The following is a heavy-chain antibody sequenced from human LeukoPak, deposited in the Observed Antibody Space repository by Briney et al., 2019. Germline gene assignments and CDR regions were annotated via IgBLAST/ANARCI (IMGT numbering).Heavy chain of an antibody. CDR2: IYYSGST. CDR3: AREGYSYGYTRMDV. CDR1: GGSISSSSYY. D-gene: IGHD5-18*01. V-gene: IGHV4-39*07. Sequence: PSETLSLTCTVSGGSISSSSYYWGWIRQPPGKGLEWIGSIYYSGSTYYNPSLKSRVTISVDTSKNQFSLKLSSVTAADTAVYYCAREGYSYGYTRMDVWGKGTTVTISS. J-gene: IGHJ6*03.